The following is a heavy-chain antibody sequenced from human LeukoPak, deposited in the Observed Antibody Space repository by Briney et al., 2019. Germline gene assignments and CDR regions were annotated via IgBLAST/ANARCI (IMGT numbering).Heavy chain of an antibody. CDR3: ARWGSIAVARFDY. CDR2: IYYTGST. CDR1: GGTISNYY. Sequence: SETLSLTCTVSGGTISNYYWSWIRQPPGKGLEWIGYIYYTGSTNYNPSLTSRVNISVDTSKNQFSLNLTSVTAADTAVYYCARWGSIAVARFDYWGQGTLVTVSS. D-gene: IGHD6-6*01. V-gene: IGHV4-59*01. J-gene: IGHJ4*02.